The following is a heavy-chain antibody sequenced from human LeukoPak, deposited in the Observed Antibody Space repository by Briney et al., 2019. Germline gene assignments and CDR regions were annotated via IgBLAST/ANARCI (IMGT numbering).Heavy chain of an antibody. CDR3: ARAVGRVAARPTTYYYYYMDV. Sequence: PGGSLRLSCAASGFSFSAYPMGWVRQAPGKGLQWLSGISASGDVTFHADRVKGRFAISRDNSKNTLYLQMNSLRAEDTAVYYCARAVGRVAARPTTYYYYYMDVWGKGTTVTVSS. D-gene: IGHD6-6*01. CDR2: ISASGDVT. V-gene: IGHV3-23*01. CDR1: GFSFSAYP. J-gene: IGHJ6*03.